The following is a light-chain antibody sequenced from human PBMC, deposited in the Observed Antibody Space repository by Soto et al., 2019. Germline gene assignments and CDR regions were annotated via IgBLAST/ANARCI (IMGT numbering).Light chain of an antibody. Sequence: DIQMTQTPKALSASVGDRETITCRASQGISSNLVWFQQTPGKVPKRLIYAVSTLQSGVPSRFSGSGSGTEFTLTISSLQPEDFATYYCQQSYSTPISFGQGTRLEIK. CDR3: QQSYSTPIS. CDR1: QGISSN. CDR2: AVS. J-gene: IGKJ5*01. V-gene: IGKV1-17*03.